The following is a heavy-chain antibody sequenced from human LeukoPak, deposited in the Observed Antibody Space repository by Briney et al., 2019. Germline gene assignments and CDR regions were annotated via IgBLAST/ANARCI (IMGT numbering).Heavy chain of an antibody. Sequence: GGSLRLSCAASGFTFSDYYMSWIRQAPGKGLEWVSYISSSSSTIYYADSVKGRFTISRDNAKNSLYLQMNSLRAEDTAVYYCARDTAMVTAGFDYWGQGTLVTVSS. J-gene: IGHJ4*02. CDR1: GFTFSDYY. CDR3: ARDTAMVTAGFDY. D-gene: IGHD5-18*01. V-gene: IGHV3-11*04. CDR2: ISSSSSTI.